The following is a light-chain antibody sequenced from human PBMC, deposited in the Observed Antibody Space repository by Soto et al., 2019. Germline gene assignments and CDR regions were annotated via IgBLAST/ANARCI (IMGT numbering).Light chain of an antibody. Sequence: EIVLTQSPGTLSLSPGERATLSCRASQSVSSSYFAWYQQRFGQAPRLLTYGASSRATGIPDRVSVSGSGTDFTLTISRLEPEDFAVYYCQQYGSSSWTFGQGTKVDIK. CDR1: QSVSSSY. CDR3: QQYGSSSWT. CDR2: GAS. V-gene: IGKV3-20*01. J-gene: IGKJ1*01.